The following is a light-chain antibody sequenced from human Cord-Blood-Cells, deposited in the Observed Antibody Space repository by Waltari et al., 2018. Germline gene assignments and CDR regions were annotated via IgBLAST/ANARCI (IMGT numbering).Light chain of an antibody. V-gene: IGLV2-23*01. Sequence: QSALTQPASVSGSPGQSITISCTGTSSDVGSYNLVSWYQQHPGKAPKLMIYEGSKRPSGVSNGFSGSTSCNTASLTISGLQAEDESDYYCCSYAGSSTLVFGGGTKLTVL. CDR2: EGS. CDR3: CSYAGSSTLV. J-gene: IGLJ3*02. CDR1: SSDVGSYNL.